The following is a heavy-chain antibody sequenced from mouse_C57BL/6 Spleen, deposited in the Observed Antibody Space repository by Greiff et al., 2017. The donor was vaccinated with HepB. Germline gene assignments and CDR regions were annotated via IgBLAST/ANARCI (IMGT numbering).Heavy chain of an antibody. CDR1: GYAFSSSW. Sequence: VQLQESGPELVKPGASVKISCKASGYAFSSSWMNWVKQRPGKGLEWIGRIYPGDGDTNYNGKFKGKATLTADKSSSTAYMQLSSLASKDSAVYFCARRIYYDYDWYFDVWGTGTTVTVSS. V-gene: IGHV1-82*01. D-gene: IGHD2-4*01. CDR3: ARRIYYDYDWYFDV. J-gene: IGHJ1*03. CDR2: IYPGDGDT.